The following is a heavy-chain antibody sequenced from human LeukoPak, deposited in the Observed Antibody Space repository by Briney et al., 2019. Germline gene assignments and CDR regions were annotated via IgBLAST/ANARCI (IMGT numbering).Heavy chain of an antibody. Sequence: GGSLRLSCVASGFTVSNNHVSWVRQAPGKGLEWVSLIDNVGGTYYADSVKGRFTISRDHSENTLYLQMNSLRAEDTALYCCMGYGGNSFWGQGTLVTVPS. D-gene: IGHD4-23*01. CDR3: MGYGGNSF. CDR1: GFTVSNNH. V-gene: IGHV3-66*01. J-gene: IGHJ4*02. CDR2: IDNVGGT.